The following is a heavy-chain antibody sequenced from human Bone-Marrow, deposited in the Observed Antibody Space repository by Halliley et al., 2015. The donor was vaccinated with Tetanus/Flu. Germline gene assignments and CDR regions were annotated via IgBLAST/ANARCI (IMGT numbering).Heavy chain of an antibody. CDR3: ARGYGPLDH. Sequence: TLSLTYTVSGGSIKSFFWSWIRQSPPKGLEWLGYVYDSGSTNYNPSLKSRVTISADTSKNQLSLKLTSVTAADTAVYFCARGYGPLDHWGQGTLVTVSS. CDR2: VYDSGST. V-gene: IGHV4-59*01. CDR1: GGSIKSFF. J-gene: IGHJ4*02. D-gene: IGHD5-18*01.